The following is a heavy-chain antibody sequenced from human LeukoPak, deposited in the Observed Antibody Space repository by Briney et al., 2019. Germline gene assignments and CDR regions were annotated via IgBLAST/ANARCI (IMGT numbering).Heavy chain of an antibody. CDR1: GFTVSSNY. CDR3: ARGADGVSSNSRGWFDP. J-gene: IGHJ5*02. D-gene: IGHD2-15*01. Sequence: PGGSLRLSCAASGFTVSSNYMSWVRQAPGKGLEWVSVIYSGGSTYYADSVKGRFTISRDNSENTLYLQMNTLRAEDTAVYSCARGADGVSSNSRGWFDPWGQGTLVTVSS. V-gene: IGHV3-53*01. CDR2: IYSGGST.